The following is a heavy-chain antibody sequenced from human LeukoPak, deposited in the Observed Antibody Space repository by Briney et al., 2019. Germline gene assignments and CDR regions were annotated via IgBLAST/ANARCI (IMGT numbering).Heavy chain of an antibody. CDR1: GGSISSSSYY. J-gene: IGHJ4*02. CDR2: IYYSGST. V-gene: IGHV4-39*01. Sequence: ASETLSLTCTVSGGSISSSSYYWGWIRQPPGKGLEWIGSIYYSGSTYYNPSLKSRVTISVDTSKNQFSLKLSSVTAADTAVYFCVHYHDSSGYQQPRHFDHWGQGTLVTVSS. CDR3: VHYHDSSGYQQPRHFDH. D-gene: IGHD3-22*01.